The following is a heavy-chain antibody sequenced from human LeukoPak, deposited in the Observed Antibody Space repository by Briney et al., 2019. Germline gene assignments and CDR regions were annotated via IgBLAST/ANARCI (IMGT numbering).Heavy chain of an antibody. J-gene: IGHJ3*02. D-gene: IGHD6-19*01. CDR2: INSSSSYI. V-gene: IGHV3-21*01. CDR1: GFTFSSYS. Sequence: GRSLRLSCAASGFTFSSYSMNWVRQAPGKGLEWVSSINSSSSYIYYADSVKGRFTISRDNAKNSLYLQMNSLRAEDTAVYYCARDSSALAAFDIWGQGTMVTVSS. CDR3: ARDSSALAAFDI.